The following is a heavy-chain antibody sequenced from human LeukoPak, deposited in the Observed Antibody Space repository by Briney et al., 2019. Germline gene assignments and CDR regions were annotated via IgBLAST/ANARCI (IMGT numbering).Heavy chain of an antibody. D-gene: IGHD3-3*01. V-gene: IGHV1-2*02. CDR2: INPNSGGT. J-gene: IGHJ3*02. Sequence: GASVKVSCKASGYTFTGYYMHWVRQAPGQGLEWMGWINPNSGGTNYAQKFQGRVTMTRDTSISTAYMELRSLRSDDTAVYYCARVYSHSLLEWLLWENAFDIWGQGTMVTVSS. CDR1: GYTFTGYY. CDR3: ARVYSHSLLEWLLWENAFDI.